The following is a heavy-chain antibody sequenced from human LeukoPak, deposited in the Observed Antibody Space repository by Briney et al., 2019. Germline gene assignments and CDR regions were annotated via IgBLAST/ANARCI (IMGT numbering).Heavy chain of an antibody. J-gene: IGHJ6*02. Sequence: GRSLRLSCATSGFTFSSYAMHWVRQAPGKGLEWVAVISYDGSNKYYADSVKGRFTISRDNSKNTLYLQMNSLRAEDTAVYYCARDWDTDGMDVWGQGTTVTVSS. CDR3: ARDWDTDGMDV. CDR1: GFTFSSYA. D-gene: IGHD1-26*01. V-gene: IGHV3-30-3*01. CDR2: ISYDGSNK.